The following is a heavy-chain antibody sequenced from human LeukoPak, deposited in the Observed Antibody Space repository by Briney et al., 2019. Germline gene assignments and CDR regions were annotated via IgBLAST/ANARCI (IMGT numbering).Heavy chain of an antibody. CDR2: ISGSGGST. Sequence: GGTLRLSCAASGFTFSSYGMSWVRQAPGKGLEWVSAISGSGGSTYYADSVKGRFTISRDNSKNTLYLQMNSLRAEDTAVYYCARDDSVAGTLDYWGQGTLVTVSS. J-gene: IGHJ4*02. CDR3: ARDDSVAGTLDY. V-gene: IGHV3-23*01. D-gene: IGHD6-19*01. CDR1: GFTFSSYG.